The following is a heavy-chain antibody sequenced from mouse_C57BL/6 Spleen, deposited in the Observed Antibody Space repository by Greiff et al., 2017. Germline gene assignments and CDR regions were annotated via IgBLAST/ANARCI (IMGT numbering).Heavy chain of an antibody. D-gene: IGHD2-3*01. CDR2: IYPGSGST. CDR3: ARGLLTYYAMDY. Sequence: QVHVKQPGAELVKPGASVKMSCKASGYTFTSYWITWVKQRPGQGLEWIGDIYPGSGSTNYNEKFKSKATLTVDTSSSTAYMQLSSLTSEDSAVYYCARGLLTYYAMDYWGQGTSVTVSS. J-gene: IGHJ4*01. CDR1: GYTFTSYW. V-gene: IGHV1-55*01.